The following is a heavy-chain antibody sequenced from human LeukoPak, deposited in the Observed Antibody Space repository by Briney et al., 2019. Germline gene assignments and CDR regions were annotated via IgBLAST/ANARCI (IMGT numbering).Heavy chain of an antibody. J-gene: IGHJ4*02. CDR3: ARIEGFGEFVVDY. CDR2: ISSSSSYI. D-gene: IGHD3-10*01. CDR1: GFTFSSYS. Sequence: GGSLRLSCAASGFTFSSYSMNWVRQAPGKGLEWVSSISSSSSYIYYADSVKGRFTISRDNAKSSLYLQMNSLRAEDTAVYYCARIEGFGEFVVDYWGQGTLVTVSS. V-gene: IGHV3-21*01.